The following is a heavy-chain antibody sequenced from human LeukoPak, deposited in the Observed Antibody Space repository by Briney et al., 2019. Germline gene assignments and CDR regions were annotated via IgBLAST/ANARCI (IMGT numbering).Heavy chain of an antibody. Sequence: GGSLLLSCAASGFPFSSYAMSWVRPAPGKGLEWVSAISGSGGSTYYADSVKGRFTISRDNSKNTLYLQMNSLRAEDTAVYYCAKDLLRYFDWSKDYWGQGTLVTVSS. J-gene: IGHJ4*02. D-gene: IGHD3-9*01. V-gene: IGHV3-23*01. CDR2: ISGSGGST. CDR1: GFPFSSYA. CDR3: AKDLLRYFDWSKDY.